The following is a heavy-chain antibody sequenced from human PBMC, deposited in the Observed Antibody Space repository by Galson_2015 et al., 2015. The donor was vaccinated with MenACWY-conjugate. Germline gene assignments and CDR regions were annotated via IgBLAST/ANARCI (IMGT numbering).Heavy chain of an antibody. Sequence: SLRLSCAASGFTFSGCWMSWVRQAPGKGLEWVANINEDEREKYSVDSVKGRFTISRDNAKNSLYLQMNSLRAEDTAVYYCARDRPNGYNPFDYWGQGTLVTVSS. V-gene: IGHV3-7*03. CDR3: ARDRPNGYNPFDY. CDR1: GFTFSGCW. D-gene: IGHD5-24*01. CDR2: INEDEREK. J-gene: IGHJ4*02.